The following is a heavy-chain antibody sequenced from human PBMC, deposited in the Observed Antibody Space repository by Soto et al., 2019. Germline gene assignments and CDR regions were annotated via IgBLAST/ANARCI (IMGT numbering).Heavy chain of an antibody. CDR2: ISPWSRYP. CDR3: VRGGGGGLFDP. D-gene: IGHD2-15*01. V-gene: IGHV3-11*06. Sequence: QVQLVESGGGLVTPGGSLRLSCASSGFTFSDYYMSWIRQAPGKGLEWLSYISPWSRYPAYADSVKGRFTISRDNARRSLSLQMNSLTVDDTAIDYCVRGGGGGLFDPWGQGSMVTVSS. CDR1: GFTFSDYY. J-gene: IGHJ5*02.